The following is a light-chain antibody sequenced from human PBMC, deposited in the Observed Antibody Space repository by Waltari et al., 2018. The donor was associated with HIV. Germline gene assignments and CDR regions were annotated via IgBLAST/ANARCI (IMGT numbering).Light chain of an antibody. Sequence: QSALTQPASVSGSPGQSITISCAGGNTDVGVYNYVSWYQQYPGKVPKVVIYDVTERPSGVSNRFSGSKSGNTASLTISGLQAEDEADYYCCSFAGTNTWVFGGGTRLTV. CDR2: DVT. V-gene: IGLV2-23*02. CDR3: CSFAGTNTWV. CDR1: NTDVGVYNY. J-gene: IGLJ3*02.